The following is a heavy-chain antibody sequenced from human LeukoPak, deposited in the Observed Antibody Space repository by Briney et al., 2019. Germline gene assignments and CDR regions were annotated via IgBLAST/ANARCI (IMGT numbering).Heavy chain of an antibody. J-gene: IGHJ4*02. CDR2: ISYDGSNK. V-gene: IGHV3-30*04. Sequence: PGRSLRLSCAASGFTFSSYAMHWVRQAPGKGLEWVAVISYDGSNKYYADSVKGRFTISRDNSKNTLYLQMNSLRAEDTAVYYCARLYSSGWYSSSWGQGTLDTVSS. CDR1: GFTFSSYA. D-gene: IGHD6-19*01. CDR3: ARLYSSGWYSSS.